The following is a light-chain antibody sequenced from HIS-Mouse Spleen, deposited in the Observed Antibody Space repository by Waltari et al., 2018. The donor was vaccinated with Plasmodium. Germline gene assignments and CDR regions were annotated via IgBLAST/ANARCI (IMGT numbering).Light chain of an antibody. Sequence: DIVLTQSPGTLSLSPGERATLSCRASQSVSSSYLAWYQKKPGQAPRLLIYGASSRATGIPDRFSGSGSGTDFALTISRLEPEDFAVYYCQQYGSSGTFGQGTKVEIK. CDR3: QQYGSSGT. CDR2: GAS. V-gene: IGKV3-20*01. J-gene: IGKJ1*01. CDR1: QSVSSSY.